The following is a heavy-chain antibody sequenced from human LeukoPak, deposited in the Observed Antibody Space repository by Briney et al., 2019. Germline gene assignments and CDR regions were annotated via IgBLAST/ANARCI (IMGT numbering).Heavy chain of an antibody. J-gene: IGHJ4*02. D-gene: IGHD6-19*01. CDR2: INHSGST. CDR1: GGSFSGYY. V-gene: IGHV4-34*01. Sequence: SETLSLTCAVYGGSFSGYYWSWIRQPPGKGLEWIGEINHSGSTNYNPSLKGRVTISVDTSKNQFSLKLSPVTAADTAVYYCARERESYSSGWYWGYFDYWGQGTLVTVSS. CDR3: ARERESYSSGWYWGYFDY.